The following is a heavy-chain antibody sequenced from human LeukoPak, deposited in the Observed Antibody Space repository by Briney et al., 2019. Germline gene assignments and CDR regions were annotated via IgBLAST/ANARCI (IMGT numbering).Heavy chain of an antibody. CDR1: GFTFSDYY. J-gene: IGHJ5*02. V-gene: IGHV3-11*04. CDR2: ISSSGSTI. Sequence: GGSLRLSCAASGFTFSDYYMSWIRQAPGKGLEWVSYISSSGSTIYYADSVNGRFTISRDNAKNSLYLQMNSLRAEDTAVYYCARDLFVDTAMVEWFDPWGQGTLVTVSS. CDR3: ARDLFVDTAMVEWFDP. D-gene: IGHD5-18*01.